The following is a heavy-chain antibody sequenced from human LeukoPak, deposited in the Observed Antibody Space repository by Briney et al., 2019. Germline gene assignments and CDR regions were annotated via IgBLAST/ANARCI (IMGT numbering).Heavy chain of an antibody. D-gene: IGHD3-22*01. J-gene: IGHJ4*02. CDR2: ISWNSGSI. V-gene: IGHV3-9*01. CDR1: GFTFDDYA. CDR3: AKVRYDSSGFQSPYFDY. Sequence: GGSLRLSCAASGFTFDDYAMHWVRRAPGKGLEWVSGISWNSGSIGYADSVKGRFTISRDNAKNSLYLQMNSLRAEDTAVYYCAKVRYDSSGFQSPYFDYWGQGTLVTVSS.